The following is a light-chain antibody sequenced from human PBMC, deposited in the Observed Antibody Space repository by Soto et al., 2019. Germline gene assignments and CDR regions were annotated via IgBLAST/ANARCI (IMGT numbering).Light chain of an antibody. J-gene: IGKJ1*01. Sequence: DIQMTQSPSTLSASVGDRVTITCRASQSINTRLAWYQQKRGEAPKLLIYEVSTLERGVPSRFSGSGSGTEFTLTISSLQPDDFATFFCQQYCTYSRSFGQGTKVEVK. CDR3: QQYCTYSRS. CDR2: EVS. CDR1: QSINTR. V-gene: IGKV1-5*03.